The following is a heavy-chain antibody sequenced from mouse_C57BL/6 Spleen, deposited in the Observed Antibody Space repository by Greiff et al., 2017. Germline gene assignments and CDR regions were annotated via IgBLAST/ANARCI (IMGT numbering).Heavy chain of an antibody. V-gene: IGHV1-42*01. CDR2: INPSTGGT. CDR3: ARQVLRSFAY. Sequence: EVKLQESGPELVKPGASVKISCKASGYSFTGYYMNWVKQSPEKSLEWIGEINPSTGGTTYNQKFKAKATLTVDKSSSTAYMQLKSLTSEDSAVYYCARQVLRSFAYWGQGTLVTVSA. J-gene: IGHJ3*01. D-gene: IGHD1-1*01. CDR1: GYSFTGYY.